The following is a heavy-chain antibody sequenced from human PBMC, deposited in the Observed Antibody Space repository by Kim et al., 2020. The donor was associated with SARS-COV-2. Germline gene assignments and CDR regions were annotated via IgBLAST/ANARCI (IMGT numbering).Heavy chain of an antibody. CDR3: ARDLGDYGMDV. J-gene: IGHJ6*02. Sequence: YYFASAKGRFTISRENSKNTLYLQMNSLRAEETAVYYCARDLGDYGMDVWGQGTTVTVSS. V-gene: IGHV3-53*01. D-gene: IGHD3-16*01.